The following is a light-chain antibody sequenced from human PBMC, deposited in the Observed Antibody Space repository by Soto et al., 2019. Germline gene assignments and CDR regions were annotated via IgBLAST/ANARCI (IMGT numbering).Light chain of an antibody. J-gene: IGLJ2*01. Sequence: QSVLTQSPSASASLGASVKLTCTLSSGHSSYDIAWHQQQPEKGPRYLMKLNSDGSHSKGDGIPDRFSGSSSGAERYLTISGLQSEDEADYYCQTWGTGVVFGGGTKLTVL. CDR2: LNSDGSH. CDR3: QTWGTGVV. CDR1: SGHSSYD. V-gene: IGLV4-69*02.